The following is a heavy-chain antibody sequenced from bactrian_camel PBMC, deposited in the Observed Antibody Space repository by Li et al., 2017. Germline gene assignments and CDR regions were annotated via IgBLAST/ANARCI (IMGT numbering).Heavy chain of an antibody. D-gene: IGHD5*01. CDR3: AFGVGGWAEFGN. J-gene: IGHJ6*01. CDR1: GFTFSVYA. V-gene: IGHV3S40*01. CDR2: INSGGGST. Sequence: VQLVESGGGLVQPGGSLRLSCAASGFTFSVYAMSWVRQAPGKGLEWVSAINSGGGSTYYADSVKGRFTISRDNAKNTVYLQMNSLKSEDTALYYCAFGVGGWAEFGNWGQGTQVT.